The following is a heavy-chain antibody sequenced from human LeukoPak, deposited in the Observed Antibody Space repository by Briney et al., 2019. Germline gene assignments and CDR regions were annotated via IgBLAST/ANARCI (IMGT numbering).Heavy chain of an antibody. V-gene: IGHV4-39*07. CDR3: ARNSCPSGTCYDNRGYFDY. Sequence: SETLSLTCTVSGVSISSSNSYWGWIRQPPGKGLEWIGSIYYSGNTYYNPSLKSRVTISVDTSKNQFSLKLSSVTAADTAVYYCARNSCPSGTCYDNRGYFDYWGQGTLVTVSS. J-gene: IGHJ4*02. CDR2: IYYSGNT. CDR1: GVSISSSNSY. D-gene: IGHD2-15*01.